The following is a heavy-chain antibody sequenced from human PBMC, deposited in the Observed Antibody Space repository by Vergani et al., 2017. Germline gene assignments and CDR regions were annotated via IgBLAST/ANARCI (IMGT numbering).Heavy chain of an antibody. J-gene: IGHJ5*02. CDR2: ISYDGSNK. CDR3: AKDLPSGTYGGDWLAP. V-gene: IGHV3-30*18. Sequence: QVQLVESGGGVVQPGKSLRLSCAASGFSFSSDGMHWVRQAPGKGMEWVAVISYDGSNKYYADSVKGRFTISRDTSKNTLYLQMNSLRAEDTAVYYCAKDLPSGTYGGDWLAPWGQGTLVTVSS. CDR1: GFSFSSDG. D-gene: IGHD4-23*01.